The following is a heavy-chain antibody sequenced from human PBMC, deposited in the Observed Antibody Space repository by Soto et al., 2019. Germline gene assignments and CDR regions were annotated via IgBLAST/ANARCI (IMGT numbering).Heavy chain of an antibody. CDR3: ARDPYYDFWSGYLGYYYYMDV. CDR1: GFTFSSYW. D-gene: IGHD3-3*01. CDR2: INSDGSST. V-gene: IGHV3-74*01. Sequence: GGSLRLSCAASGFTFSSYWMHWVRQAPGKGLVWVSRINSDGSSTSYADSVKGRFTISRDNAKNTLYLQMNSLRAEDTAVYYCARDPYYDFWSGYLGYYYYMDVWGKGTTVTVSS. J-gene: IGHJ6*03.